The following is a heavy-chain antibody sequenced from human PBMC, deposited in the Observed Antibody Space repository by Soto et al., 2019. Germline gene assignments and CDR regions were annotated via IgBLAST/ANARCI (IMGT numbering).Heavy chain of an antibody. V-gene: IGHV3-15*01. J-gene: IGHJ6*02. D-gene: IGHD1-26*01. Sequence: EVQLVESGGGLVKPGGSLRLSCAASGFTFSNAWMSWVRQVPGKGLEWVGRIKSKTDGGTRYYAAPVKGRFTISREDSKKTLYLQMNSLKAEDTGVYYCTRGSYQGNYYYYGMDVWGQGTTVTVSS. CDR3: TRGSYQGNYYYYGMDV. CDR1: GFTFSNAW. CDR2: IKSKTDGGTR.